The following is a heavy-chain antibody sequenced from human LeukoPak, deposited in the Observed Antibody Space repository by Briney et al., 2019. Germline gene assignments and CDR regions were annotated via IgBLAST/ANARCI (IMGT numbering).Heavy chain of an antibody. V-gene: IGHV3-30*02. CDR1: GFTFSSYG. J-gene: IGHJ4*02. CDR2: IRYDGSNK. Sequence: PGGSLRLSCAASGFTFSSYGMHWVRQAPGKGLEWVAFIRYDGSNKYYADSVKGRFTTSRDNSKNTLYLQMNSLRAEDTAVYYCAKGGDVDTAMVSDYWGQGTLVTVSS. CDR3: AKGGDVDTAMVSDY. D-gene: IGHD5-18*01.